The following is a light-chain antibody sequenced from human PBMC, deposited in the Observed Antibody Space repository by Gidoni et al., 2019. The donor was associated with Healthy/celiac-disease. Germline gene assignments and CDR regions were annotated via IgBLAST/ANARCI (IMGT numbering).Light chain of an antibody. CDR1: QLGDKY. CDR3: QAWDSSTYV. J-gene: IGLJ1*01. Sequence: SYELHQPPSGSVAPGQTASITCSGDQLGDKYACWYQQKPGQSPVLVIYQDSKRPSGIPERFSGSNSGNTATLTISGTQAMDEADYYCQAWDSSTYVFGTGTKVTVL. V-gene: IGLV3-1*01. CDR2: QDS.